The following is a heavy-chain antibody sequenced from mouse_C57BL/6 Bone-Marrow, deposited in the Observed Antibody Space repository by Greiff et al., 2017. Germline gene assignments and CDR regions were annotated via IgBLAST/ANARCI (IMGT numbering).Heavy chain of an antibody. CDR2: INPYNGGT. V-gene: IGHV1-19*01. J-gene: IGHJ3*01. Sequence: DVQLQESGPVLVKPGASVKMSCKASGYTFTDYYMNWVKQSHGKSLEWIGVINPYNGGTSYNQKFKGKATLTVDKSSSTAYMELNSLTSEDSAVYYCARRNGSGYWFAYWGQGTLVTVSA. CDR1: GYTFTDYY. D-gene: IGHD3-2*02. CDR3: ARRNGSGYWFAY.